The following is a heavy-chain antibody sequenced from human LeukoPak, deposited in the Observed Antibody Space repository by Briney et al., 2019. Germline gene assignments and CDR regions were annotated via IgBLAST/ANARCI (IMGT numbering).Heavy chain of an antibody. V-gene: IGHV1-18*01. J-gene: IGHJ4*02. Sequence: ASVTVSCTASGYTFTSYGISWVRQAPGQGLEWMGWISAYNGNTNYAQKLQGRVTMTTDTSTSTAYMELRSLRSDDTAVYFCARDVGDSSSWYFDYWGQGTLATVSS. CDR3: ARDVGDSSSWYFDY. CDR2: ISAYNGNT. CDR1: GYTFTSYG. D-gene: IGHD6-13*01.